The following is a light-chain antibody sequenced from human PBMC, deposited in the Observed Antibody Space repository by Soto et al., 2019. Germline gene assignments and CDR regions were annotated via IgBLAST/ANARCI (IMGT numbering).Light chain of an antibody. CDR2: GAS. V-gene: IGKV3-15*01. CDR1: QSVSSN. J-gene: IGKJ2*01. Sequence: EIVMTQSPATLSVSPGERATLSCRASQSVSSNLAWYQQKPGQAPRLLIYGASTRATGIPARFSGSGSGTEFTLTISSLQSEDFAVYHCQQHGSSPYTFGQGTRLEIK. CDR3: QQHGSSPYT.